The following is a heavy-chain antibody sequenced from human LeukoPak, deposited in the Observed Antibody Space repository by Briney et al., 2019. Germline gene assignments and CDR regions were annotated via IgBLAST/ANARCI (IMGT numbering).Heavy chain of an antibody. J-gene: IGHJ6*02. Sequence: ASVKVSCKASGYTFTSYYMHWVRQAPGQGLEWMGIINPSGGSTSYAQKFQGRVTMTRDTSTSTVYMELSSLRSEDTAEYYCARDACSSTSCLGFGGYYYGMDVWGQGTTVTVSS. CDR1: GYTFTSYY. D-gene: IGHD2-2*01. V-gene: IGHV1-46*01. CDR2: INPSGGST. CDR3: ARDACSSTSCLGFGGYYYGMDV.